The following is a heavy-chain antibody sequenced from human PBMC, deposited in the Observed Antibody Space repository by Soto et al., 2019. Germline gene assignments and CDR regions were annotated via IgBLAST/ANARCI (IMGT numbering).Heavy chain of an antibody. CDR2: ISSYNGDT. Sequence: QVQLVQSGAEVKKPGASVKVSCKASGYTFTRSGISWVRQAPGQGPEWMGWISSYNGDTNYAQTFQGRVTMTTDTSTSTAYMELRSLRSDDTAVYYCAREGVAPYYYYGMDVWGQVPPVTVSS. CDR1: GYTFTRSG. V-gene: IGHV1-18*01. CDR3: AREGVAPYYYYGMDV. D-gene: IGHD5-12*01. J-gene: IGHJ6*02.